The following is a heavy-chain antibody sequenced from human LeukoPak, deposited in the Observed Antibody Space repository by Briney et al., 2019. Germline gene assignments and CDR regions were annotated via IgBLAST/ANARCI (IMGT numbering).Heavy chain of an antibody. CDR2: IIPILGIA. V-gene: IGHV1-69*02. Sequence: SVKVSCKASGGTFSSYTISWVRQAPGQGLEWRGRIIPILGIANYAQKFQGRVTITADKSTSTAYMELSSLRSEDTAVYYCARSIAVAGPFDYWGQGTLVTVSS. CDR1: GGTFSSYT. CDR3: ARSIAVAGPFDY. D-gene: IGHD6-19*01. J-gene: IGHJ4*02.